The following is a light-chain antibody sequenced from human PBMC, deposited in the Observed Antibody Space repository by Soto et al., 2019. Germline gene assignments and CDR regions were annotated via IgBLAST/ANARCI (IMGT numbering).Light chain of an antibody. Sequence: EIVMTQSPATLSVSPGERATLSCRASQSVSSNLAWYQQKPCQAPRLLIYGASTRATGIPARFSGSGSGTEFTLTISSLQSEDFAVYYCQQYNNWRGTFGQGTKVEIK. V-gene: IGKV3-15*01. J-gene: IGKJ1*01. CDR2: GAS. CDR1: QSVSSN. CDR3: QQYNNWRGT.